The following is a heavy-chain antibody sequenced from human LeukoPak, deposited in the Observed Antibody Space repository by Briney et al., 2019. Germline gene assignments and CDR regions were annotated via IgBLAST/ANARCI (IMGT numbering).Heavy chain of an antibody. V-gene: IGHV3-23*01. CDR2: ISGSGGST. D-gene: IGHD4-17*01. Sequence: GGSLRLSCAASGFTFSSYAMSWVRQAPGKGLEWVSAISGSGGSTYYADSVKGRFTISRDNSESTLYLQMNSLRAEDTALYYCARGRGGDYVPSRFDSCGLGTLVTVSS. CDR1: GFTFSSYA. CDR3: ARGRGGDYVPSRFDS. J-gene: IGHJ4*02.